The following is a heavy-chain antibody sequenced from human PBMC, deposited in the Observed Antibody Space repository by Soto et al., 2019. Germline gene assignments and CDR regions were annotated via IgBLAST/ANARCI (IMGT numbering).Heavy chain of an antibody. Sequence: ASVKVSCKASGYTFTSYGFIWVRQAPGQGPEWMGWISTYNGKTNYAQKLQGRVTMTTDTSTSTAYMELGSLRSDDTAVYYCARAERGNCSSLRCYGRTGDYWGQGTLVTVSS. CDR1: GYTFTSYG. D-gene: IGHD2-2*01. CDR3: ARAERGNCSSLRCYGRTGDY. J-gene: IGHJ4*02. CDR2: ISTYNGKT. V-gene: IGHV1-18*01.